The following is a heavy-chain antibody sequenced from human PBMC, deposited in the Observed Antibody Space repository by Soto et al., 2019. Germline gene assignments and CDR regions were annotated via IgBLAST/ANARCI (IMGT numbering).Heavy chain of an antibody. CDR1: GFTFSSYA. J-gene: IGHJ6*02. Sequence: EVQLLESGGGLVQPGGSLRLSCAASGFTFSSYAMSWVRQAPGKGLEWVSSIRGSGGSTQYADSVKGRFTISRDNSKNTLYLQMNSLRAEDTAVYCCAKVRTYYYGSGSYHHYGMDVWGQGTTVTVSS. CDR3: AKVRTYYYGSGSYHHYGMDV. D-gene: IGHD3-10*01. V-gene: IGHV3-23*01. CDR2: IRGSGGST.